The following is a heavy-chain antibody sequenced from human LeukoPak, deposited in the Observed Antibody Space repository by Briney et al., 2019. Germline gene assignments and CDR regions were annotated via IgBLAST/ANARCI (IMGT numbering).Heavy chain of an antibody. Sequence: PSQTLSLTCTVSGGSISSGSYYWSWIRQPAGKGLEWIGRIYNSGSTNYNPSLKSRVTISVDTSKNQFSLKLSSVTAADTAVYYCARVHDFWSGISDYWGQGTLVTVSS. CDR1: GGSISSGSYY. V-gene: IGHV4-61*02. CDR2: IYNSGST. J-gene: IGHJ4*02. CDR3: ARVHDFWSGISDY. D-gene: IGHD3-3*01.